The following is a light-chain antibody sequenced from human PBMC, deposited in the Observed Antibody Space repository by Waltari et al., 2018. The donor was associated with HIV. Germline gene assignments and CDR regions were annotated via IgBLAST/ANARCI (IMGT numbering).Light chain of an antibody. CDR1: QRVSSNN. CDR2: GAS. CDR3: QQYSSTPWT. J-gene: IGKJ1*01. V-gene: IGKV3-20*01. Sequence: GERATLSCRASQRVSSNNLAWYQQKPGQAPRLLIYGASSRATGIPDRFSGSGSGTDFTLTISRLEPEDFAVFYCQQYSSTPWTFGQGTKVEI.